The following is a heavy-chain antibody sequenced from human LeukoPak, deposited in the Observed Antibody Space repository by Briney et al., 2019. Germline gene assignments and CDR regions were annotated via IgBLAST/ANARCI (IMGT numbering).Heavy chain of an antibody. V-gene: IGHV3-30*01. Sequence: RRSLRLSCAASGFTFSSYAMHWVRQAPGKGLEWVAVISYDGSNKYYADSVKGRFTISRDNSKNTLYLQMNSLRAEDTAVYYCATFEYSSSSDYWGQGTLVTVSS. D-gene: IGHD6-6*01. CDR2: ISYDGSNK. J-gene: IGHJ4*02. CDR3: ATFEYSSSSDY. CDR1: GFTFSSYA.